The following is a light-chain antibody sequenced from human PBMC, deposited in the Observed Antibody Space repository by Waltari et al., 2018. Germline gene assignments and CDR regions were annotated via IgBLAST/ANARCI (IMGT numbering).Light chain of an antibody. CDR1: QSVSTN. J-gene: IGKJ2*01. CDR2: GAS. Sequence: EIVMTQSPAALSVSPGGRVTLSCRASQSVSTNVAWYQQKPGQAPRLLIHGASTRATGIPVRFSGSGSGTEFPLTISSLQSEDFAVYYCQQYNKWPSYTFGQGTKLEI. V-gene: IGKV3-15*01. CDR3: QQYNKWPSYT.